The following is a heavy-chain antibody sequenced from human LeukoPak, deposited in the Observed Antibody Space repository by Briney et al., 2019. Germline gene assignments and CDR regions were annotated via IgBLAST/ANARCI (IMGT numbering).Heavy chain of an antibody. D-gene: IGHD3-10*01. Sequence: GGSLRLSCAASGFTFSSYAMSWVRQAPGKGLEWVSVIYSGGSTYYADSVKGRFTISRDNSKNTLYLQMNSLRAEDTAVYYCVPPGEAGDYWGQGTLVTVSS. CDR3: VPPGEAGDY. V-gene: IGHV3-66*01. CDR2: IYSGGST. CDR1: GFTFSSYA. J-gene: IGHJ4*02.